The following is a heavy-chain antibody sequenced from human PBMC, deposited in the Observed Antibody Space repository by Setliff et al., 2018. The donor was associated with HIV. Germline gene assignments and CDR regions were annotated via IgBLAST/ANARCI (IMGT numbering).Heavy chain of an antibody. D-gene: IGHD1-26*01. CDR3: ALASIVSTARWNH. CDR1: GYTFNDYF. J-gene: IGHJ4*02. Sequence: ASVKVSCKSSGYTFNDYFIHWVRRAPGQGLEWMGWINPNSGATNYAQSFQGRVTMTRDTSISTAYMDLSSLTSDDTAVYYCALASIVSTARWNHWGRGTTVTVSS. CDR2: INPNSGAT. V-gene: IGHV1-2*02.